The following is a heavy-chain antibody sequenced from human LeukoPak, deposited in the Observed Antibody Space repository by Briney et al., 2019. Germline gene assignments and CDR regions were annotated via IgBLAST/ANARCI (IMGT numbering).Heavy chain of an antibody. D-gene: IGHD6-19*01. CDR3: ARDTSSSGWYKVFDY. Sequence: SETLSLTCTVSGGSISSGGYYWSWIRQPPGKGLEWIGYIYHSGSTYYNPSLKSRVTISVDTSKNQFSLKLSSVTAADTAVYYCARDTSSSGWYKVFDYWGQGTLVTVSS. J-gene: IGHJ4*02. CDR2: IYHSGST. CDR1: GGSISSGGYY. V-gene: IGHV4-30-2*01.